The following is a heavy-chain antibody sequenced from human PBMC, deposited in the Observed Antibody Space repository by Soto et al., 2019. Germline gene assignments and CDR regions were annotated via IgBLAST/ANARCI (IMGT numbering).Heavy chain of an antibody. CDR3: ARGLVEDYDFWSGYGNWFDH. V-gene: IGHV4-34*01. Sequence: PXETLSLTCAVDGWSFSGYSWSWIRQPPGKGLDWIGEINHSGSTNYNPSLKSRVTISVDTSKNQFSLKLSSVTAADTAVYYCARGLVEDYDFWSGYGNWFDHWGQGPLVTVSS. J-gene: IGHJ5*02. D-gene: IGHD3-3*01. CDR1: GWSFSGYS. CDR2: INHSGST.